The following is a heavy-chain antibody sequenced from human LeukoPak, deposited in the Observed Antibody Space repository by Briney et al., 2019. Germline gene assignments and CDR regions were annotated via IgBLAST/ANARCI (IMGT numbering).Heavy chain of an antibody. CDR1: GFSFSSYA. J-gene: IGHJ3*02. V-gene: IGHV3-33*01. CDR3: AREKDDAFDI. Sequence: GGSLRLSCAASGFSFSSYAMHWVRQAPGKGLEWVAVIWYDGSRYYYADSVKGRFTISRDNSRNTLYLQMNSLRAEDTAVYHCAREKDDAFDIWGQGTMVTVSS. CDR2: IWYDGSRY.